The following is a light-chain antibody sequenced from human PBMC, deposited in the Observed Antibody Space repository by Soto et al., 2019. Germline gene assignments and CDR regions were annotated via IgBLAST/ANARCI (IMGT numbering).Light chain of an antibody. CDR3: QQRSIT. J-gene: IGKJ4*01. CDR2: DAS. V-gene: IGKV3-11*01. CDR1: QSVSSY. Sequence: EIVLTQSPATLSLSPGERATLSCRASQSVSSYLAWYQQKPGQAPRLLIYDASNRATGIPARFSGSGSGTDFTLTISSLEPEDFAVYYCQQRSITFGGGTKAEIK.